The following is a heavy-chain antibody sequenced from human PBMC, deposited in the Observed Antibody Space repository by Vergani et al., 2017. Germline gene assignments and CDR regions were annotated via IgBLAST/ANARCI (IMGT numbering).Heavy chain of an antibody. CDR2: ISWNSGNI. V-gene: IGHV3-9*01. D-gene: IGHD4-23*01. Sequence: EVQLVESGGGLVQPGRSLRLSCAASGFTFDDYAMHWVRQAPGKGLEWVSGISWNSGNIGYADSVKGRFTISRDNAKNSLYLQMNSLRAEDTALYYCAKETAYGGNPPRGFDYWGQGTLVTVSS. J-gene: IGHJ4*02. CDR3: AKETAYGGNPPRGFDY. CDR1: GFTFDDYA.